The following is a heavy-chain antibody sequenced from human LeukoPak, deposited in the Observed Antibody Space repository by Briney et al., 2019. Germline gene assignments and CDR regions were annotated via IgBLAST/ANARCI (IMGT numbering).Heavy chain of an antibody. CDR2: IYTSGST. Sequence: PSQTLSLTCTVSGGSISSGSYYWSWIRQPAGKGLEWIGRIYTSGSTNYNPSLKSRVTISVDTSKNQFSLKLSSVTAADTAVYYCARDRPTGLYYPYYYYMDVWGKGTTVTISS. V-gene: IGHV4-61*02. D-gene: IGHD1-26*01. CDR1: GGSISSGSYY. CDR3: ARDRPTGLYYPYYYYMDV. J-gene: IGHJ6*03.